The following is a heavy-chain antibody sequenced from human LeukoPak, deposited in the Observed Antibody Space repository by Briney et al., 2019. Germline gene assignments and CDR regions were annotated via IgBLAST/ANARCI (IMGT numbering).Heavy chain of an antibody. Sequence: SVKVSCKASGGTFSSYAISWVRQAPGQGLEWVGGIIPIFGTANYAQKFQGRVTITADESTSTAYMELSSLRSEDTAVYYCGAIVVARGWFDPWGQGTLVTVSS. V-gene: IGHV1-69*13. D-gene: IGHD2-2*01. CDR2: IIPIFGTA. J-gene: IGHJ5*02. CDR3: GAIVVARGWFDP. CDR1: GGTFSSYA.